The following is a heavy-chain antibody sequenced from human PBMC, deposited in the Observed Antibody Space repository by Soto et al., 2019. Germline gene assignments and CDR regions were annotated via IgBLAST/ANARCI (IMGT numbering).Heavy chain of an antibody. V-gene: IGHV3-74*03. CDR3: AKDLSWGQCDY. CDR2: IKTDGTST. CDR1: GFTFSSYW. J-gene: IGHJ4*02. Sequence: EVQLVESGGGLVQPGGSLRLSCAASGFTFSSYWMHWVRQDPGKGLVWVSSIKTDGTSTQYADSVKGRFTVSRDNAKSTLYLQMNSLRAEDTAVYYCAKDLSWGQCDYWGQGTLVIVSS. D-gene: IGHD3-16*01.